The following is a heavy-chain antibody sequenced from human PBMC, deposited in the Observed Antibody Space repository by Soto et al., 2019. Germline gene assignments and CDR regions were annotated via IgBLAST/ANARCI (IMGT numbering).Heavy chain of an antibody. J-gene: IGHJ6*02. D-gene: IGHD2-2*01. V-gene: IGHV3-53*01. CDR1: GFTVSSNY. CDR3: ARARRCSSTSCAYYGMDV. CDR2: IYSGGST. Sequence: GGSLRLSCAASGFTVSSNYMSWVRQAPGKGLEWVSVIYSGGSTYYADSVKGRFTISRDNSKNTLYLQMNSLRAEDTAVYYCARARRCSSTSCAYYGMDVWGQGTTVTVSS.